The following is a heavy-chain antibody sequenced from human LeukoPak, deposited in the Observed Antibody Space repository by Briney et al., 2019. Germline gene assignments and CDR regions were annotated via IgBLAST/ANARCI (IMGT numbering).Heavy chain of an antibody. V-gene: IGHV4-34*01. CDR2: INHSGST. J-gene: IGHJ1*01. D-gene: IGHD6-6*01. CDR1: GGSFSGYY. Sequence: PSETLSLTCAVYGGSFSGYYWSWIRQPPGKGLEWIGEINHSGSTNYNPSLKSRVTISVDTSKNQFSLKLSSVTAADTAVYYCARGSRAVLRYFRHWGQGTLVTVSS. CDR3: ARGSRAVLRYFRH.